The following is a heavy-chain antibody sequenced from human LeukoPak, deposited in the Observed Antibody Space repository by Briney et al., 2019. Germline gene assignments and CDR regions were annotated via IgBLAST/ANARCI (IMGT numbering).Heavy chain of an antibody. CDR1: GFTVSSNY. CDR3: ARLRGYSGSPGPDAFDI. J-gene: IGHJ3*02. V-gene: IGHV3-66*02. Sequence: PGGSLRLSCAASGFTVSSNYMSWVRQAPGKGLEWVSVIYSGGSTDYADSVKGRFTISRDNSKNTLYLQMNSPRAEDTAVYYCARLRGYSGSPGPDAFDIWGQGTMVTVPS. CDR2: IYSGGST. D-gene: IGHD1-26*01.